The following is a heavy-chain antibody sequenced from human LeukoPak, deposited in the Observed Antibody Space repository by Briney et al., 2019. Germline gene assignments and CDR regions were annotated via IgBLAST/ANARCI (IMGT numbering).Heavy chain of an antibody. V-gene: IGHV3-23*01. J-gene: IGHJ4*02. Sequence: GGSLRLSCAASGFTFSSYAMSWARQAPGKGLEWVSAISGSGGSTYYADSVKGRFTISRDNSKNTLYLQMNSLRAEDTAVYYCAKVSYDILTGYRAYYFDYWGQGTLVTVSS. D-gene: IGHD3-9*01. CDR3: AKVSYDILTGYRAYYFDY. CDR2: ISGSGGST. CDR1: GFTFSSYA.